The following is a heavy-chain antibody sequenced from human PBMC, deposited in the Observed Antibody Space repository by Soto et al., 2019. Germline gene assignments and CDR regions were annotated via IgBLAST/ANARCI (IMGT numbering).Heavy chain of an antibody. D-gene: IGHD4-17*01. Sequence: EVQLVESGGGLVQPGGSLRLSCAASGFTFSTYHMNWVRQAPGKGLEGASYIHSGGSTIYYADSVKGRFTISRDNAKNSLYLQMNSLRAEDTAVYYCARDGSTVTTNYHYAMGVWGQGTTVTVS. CDR2: IHSGGSTI. CDR1: GFTFSTYH. CDR3: ARDGSTVTTNYHYAMGV. J-gene: IGHJ6*02. V-gene: IGHV3-48*03.